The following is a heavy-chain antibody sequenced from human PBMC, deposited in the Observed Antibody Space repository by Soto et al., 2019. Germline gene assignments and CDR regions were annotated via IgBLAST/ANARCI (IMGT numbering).Heavy chain of an antibody. V-gene: IGHV2-70*01. J-gene: IGHJ4*02. CDR1: GFSLRTSGMC. D-gene: IGHD3-22*01. Sequence: SGPPLVNPTQTLTLTCTVAGFSLRTSGMCVGWIRQPPGKALEWLALLDWDDDKYYRTSLKTRLTIYKDTSKNQVVLTMTNMDPVDTATYYCVRYYDSTGYYFDYWGQGTLVTVSS. CDR3: VRYYDSTGYYFDY. CDR2: LDWDDDK.